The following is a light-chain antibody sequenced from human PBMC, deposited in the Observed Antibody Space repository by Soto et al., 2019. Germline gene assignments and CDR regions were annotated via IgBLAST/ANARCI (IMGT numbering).Light chain of an antibody. Sequence: EFVLTQPPGTLSLSPGERGTLSCRASQTVRNNYLAWYQQKAGQAPRXXIYGASTRATGIPARFSVIVSGTEFTISLRSLQSEDGAVYDGQQYQNWPLTFGGGTKVDIK. CDR3: QQYQNWPLT. V-gene: IGKV3-15*01. CDR2: GAS. J-gene: IGKJ4*01. CDR1: QTVRNN.